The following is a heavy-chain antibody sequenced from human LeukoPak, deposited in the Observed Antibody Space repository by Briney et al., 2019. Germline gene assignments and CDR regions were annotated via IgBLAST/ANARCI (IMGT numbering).Heavy chain of an antibody. D-gene: IGHD6-19*01. Sequence: PGRSLRLSCAASGFTFSSYAMHWVRQAPGKGLEWVAVISYDGSNKYYADSVKGRFTISRDNSKNTLYLQMNSLRAEDTAVYYCARDAHGYRIAVAGTPYFQHWGQGTLVTVSS. V-gene: IGHV3-30*04. CDR3: ARDAHGYRIAVAGTPYFQH. J-gene: IGHJ1*01. CDR1: GFTFSSYA. CDR2: ISYDGSNK.